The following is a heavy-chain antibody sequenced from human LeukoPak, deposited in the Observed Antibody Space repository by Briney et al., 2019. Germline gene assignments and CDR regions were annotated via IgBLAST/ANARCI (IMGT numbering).Heavy chain of an antibody. CDR1: GFTFSIHA. CDR2: ITGNSVNT. D-gene: IGHD6-19*01. CDR3: VKAASGGWYDANFDY. V-gene: IGHV3-23*01. J-gene: IGHJ4*02. Sequence: GGSLRLSCAASGFTFSIHAMNWVRQAPGKGLEWVSVITGNSVNTFYADSVKGRFTISRDNSKNTLYMYMNSLRAEDAAVYYCVKAASGGWYDANFDYWGQGTLVTVSS.